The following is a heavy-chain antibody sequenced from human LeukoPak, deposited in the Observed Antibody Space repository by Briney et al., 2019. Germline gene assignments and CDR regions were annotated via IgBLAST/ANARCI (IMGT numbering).Heavy chain of an antibody. Sequence: PGGSLRLSCAASGFTFSSYEMNWVRQAPGKGLEWVSSISSSSSTIYYADSVKGRFTISRDNAKNSLYLQMNSLRAEDTAVYYCARDGGSGSYGGSYFDYWGQGTLVTVSS. D-gene: IGHD1-26*01. CDR3: ARDGGSGSYGGSYFDY. CDR2: ISSSSSTI. J-gene: IGHJ4*02. CDR1: GFTFSSYE. V-gene: IGHV3-48*01.